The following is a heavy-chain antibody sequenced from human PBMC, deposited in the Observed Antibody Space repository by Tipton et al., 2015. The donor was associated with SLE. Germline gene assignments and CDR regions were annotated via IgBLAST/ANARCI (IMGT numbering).Heavy chain of an antibody. V-gene: IGHV4-31*03. CDR1: GASISSGGHY. Sequence: TLSLTCTVSGASISSGGHYWNWLRQHPGKGLQWIGFIHHSGNTFYNPSLKSRLSLSVDTSTNQLSLTLNSVTVADTAVYYCARERLYSSSNWYHFDYWGQGALVTVSS. CDR2: IHHSGNT. J-gene: IGHJ4*02. D-gene: IGHD6-13*01. CDR3: ARERLYSSSNWYHFDY.